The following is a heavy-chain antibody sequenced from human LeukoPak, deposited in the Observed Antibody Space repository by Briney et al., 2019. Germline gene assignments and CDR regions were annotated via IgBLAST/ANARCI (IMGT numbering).Heavy chain of an antibody. CDR1: GFTFNDYG. Sequence: QAGGSLRLSCEASGFTFNDYGMHWVRQAPGKGLEWVAHIRFDGSKTYYTDSVKGRLSISRDNSKNTLYLQMNGLRDEDTAMYYCAKDYRAHSGWYFGSDYWGQGTLVTVSS. D-gene: IGHD6-19*01. CDR3: AKDYRAHSGWYFGSDY. J-gene: IGHJ4*02. V-gene: IGHV3-30*02. CDR2: IRFDGSKT.